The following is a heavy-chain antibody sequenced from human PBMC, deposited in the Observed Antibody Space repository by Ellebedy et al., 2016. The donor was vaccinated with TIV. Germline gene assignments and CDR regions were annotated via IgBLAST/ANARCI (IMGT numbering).Heavy chain of an antibody. CDR3: ARLGGSYGYYYGMDV. V-gene: IGHV5-51*01. CDR2: IYPGDSDT. Sequence: ASVKVSCKGSGYSFTNYWIGWVRQMPGKGLEWMGIIYPGDSDTRYSPSFQGQVTISADKSISTAYLQWRSLKASDTAMYYCARLGGSYGYYYGMDVWGQGTTVTVSS. CDR1: GYSFTNYW. D-gene: IGHD1-26*01. J-gene: IGHJ6*02.